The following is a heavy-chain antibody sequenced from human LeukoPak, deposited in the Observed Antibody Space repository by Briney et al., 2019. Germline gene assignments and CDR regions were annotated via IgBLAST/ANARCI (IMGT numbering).Heavy chain of an antibody. CDR1: DGSISSSSYF. CDR3: SRSVTTSYYYYGMDV. Sequence: SETLSLTCTVSDGSISSSSYFWGWIRQPPGMRLEWVGNIYYSGSTFYNPSLKSRVTISVDTSKNQFSLKLSSVSAADTAVYYCSRSVTTSYYYYGMDVWGQGTTVTVSS. D-gene: IGHD3-3*01. CDR2: IYYSGST. J-gene: IGHJ6*02. V-gene: IGHV4-39*01.